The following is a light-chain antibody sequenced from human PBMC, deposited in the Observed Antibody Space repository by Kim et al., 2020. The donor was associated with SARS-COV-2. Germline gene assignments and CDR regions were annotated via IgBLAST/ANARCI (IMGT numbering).Light chain of an antibody. Sequence: GQSVPISCPGTRGDVGGYNYVSWFQQHPGRVPKVMIYEVTKRPSGVSNRFSGSKSGNTASLTISGLQAEDEADYYCISFTTSDTWVFGGGTQLTVL. CDR3: ISFTTSDTWV. J-gene: IGLJ3*02. CDR2: EVT. V-gene: IGLV2-14*01. CDR1: RGDVGGYNY.